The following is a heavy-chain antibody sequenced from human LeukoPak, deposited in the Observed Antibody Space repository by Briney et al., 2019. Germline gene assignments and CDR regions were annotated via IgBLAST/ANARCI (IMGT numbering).Heavy chain of an antibody. J-gene: IGHJ4*02. Sequence: QPGGTLSLSCAASGFTFSSNWRHWIRQAPGKGLVWIWRINSDGSSTDYPDPVKGRFTISRDNAKNTLYLQMNSLRAEDTAVDYCARDQSAVAGRLDCFDYWGQGTLVTVSS. CDR2: INSDGSST. CDR1: GFTFSSNW. D-gene: IGHD6-19*01. CDR3: ARDQSAVAGRLDCFDY. V-gene: IGHV3-74*01.